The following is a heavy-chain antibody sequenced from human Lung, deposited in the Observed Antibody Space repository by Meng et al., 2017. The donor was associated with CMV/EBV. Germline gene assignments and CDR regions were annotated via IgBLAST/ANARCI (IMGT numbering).Heavy chain of an antibody. CDR3: AKDGGGTLRGAIITKYYFDY. Sequence: GGPLRLSXVASGFSFSTYAMHWVRQAPGKGLEWVAFIRFDGSNRDYAGSVKGRFTISRDNSKNTLYVQMNNLGPEDTAVYYCAKDGGGTLRGAIITKYYFDYWGQGTPVTVSS. V-gene: IGHV3-30*02. CDR2: IRFDGSNR. CDR1: GFSFSTYA. D-gene: IGHD3-10*01. J-gene: IGHJ4*02.